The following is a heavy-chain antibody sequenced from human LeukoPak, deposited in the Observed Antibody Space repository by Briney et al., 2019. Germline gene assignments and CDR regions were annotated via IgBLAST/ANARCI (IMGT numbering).Heavy chain of an antibody. Sequence: SGGSLRLSCAASGFSFGSYGMHWVRQAPGKGLEWVAVISNDGSITKYGDSVRGRFTISRDNSKNTVYLQMNRLRGDDTAVYYCANEIRPNDYWGQGTLVTVSS. J-gene: IGHJ4*02. D-gene: IGHD4-17*01. CDR1: GFSFGSYG. CDR3: ANEIRPNDY. CDR2: ISNDGSIT. V-gene: IGHV3-30*18.